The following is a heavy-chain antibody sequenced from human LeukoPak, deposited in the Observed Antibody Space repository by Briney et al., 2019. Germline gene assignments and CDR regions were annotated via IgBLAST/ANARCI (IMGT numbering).Heavy chain of an antibody. J-gene: IGHJ5*02. D-gene: IGHD6-13*01. CDR3: ASDLIAAGGSTLGS. CDR2: LSYSGST. Sequence: SETLSLTCTVSGGSFTTSGYYWGWIRQPPGKGLEWIGCLSYSGSTYYNPSLKGRVTISLDTSKNHFSLNLTSVTAAGTAVYYCASDLIAAGGSTLGSWGQGTLVTVSS. V-gene: IGHV4-39*02. CDR1: GGSFTTSGYY.